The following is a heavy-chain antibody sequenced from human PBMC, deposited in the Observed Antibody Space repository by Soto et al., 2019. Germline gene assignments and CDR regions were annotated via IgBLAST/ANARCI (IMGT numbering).Heavy chain of an antibody. J-gene: IGHJ4*02. CDR3: AKDLGSGTNFVFDY. CDR1: GFSLSRYG. V-gene: IGHV3-30*18. Sequence: ALRLSCEASGFSLSRYGMHWVLQAPCKGLEWVAVISYDGSNKYYEDYVKGRLTISRDNSKKTLYLQMNSLRAEDTAVYYCAKDLGSGTNFVFDYWGQGTLVP. D-gene: IGHD3-10*01. CDR2: ISYDGSNK.